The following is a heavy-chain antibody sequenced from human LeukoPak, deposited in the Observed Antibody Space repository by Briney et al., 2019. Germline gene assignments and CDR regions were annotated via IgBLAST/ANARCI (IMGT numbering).Heavy chain of an antibody. CDR2: ISGDGGST. V-gene: IGHV3-43*02. CDR3: AKVQRRYSGYDLDY. Sequence: PGGSLRLSCAASGFTFDDYAMHWVRQAPGKGLEWVSLISGDGGSTYYADSVKGRFTISRDNSKNSLYLRMNSLRTEDTALYYCAKVQRRYSGYDLDYWGQGTLVTVSS. D-gene: IGHD5-12*01. CDR1: GFTFDDYA. J-gene: IGHJ4*02.